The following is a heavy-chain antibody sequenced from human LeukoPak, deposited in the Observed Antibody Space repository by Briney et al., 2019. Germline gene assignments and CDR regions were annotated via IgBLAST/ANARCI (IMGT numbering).Heavy chain of an antibody. J-gene: IGHJ3*02. D-gene: IGHD6-25*01. CDR1: GFTFSSYA. V-gene: IGHV3-23*01. Sequence: PGGSLRLSCAASGFTFSSYAMSWVRQAPGKGLEWVSAISGSGGSTYYADSVRGRFTISRDNSKNTLYLQMNSLRAEDTAIYYCAKDQQRTVSTRGAFDIWGQGTMVTVSS. CDR3: AKDQQRTVSTRGAFDI. CDR2: ISGSGGST.